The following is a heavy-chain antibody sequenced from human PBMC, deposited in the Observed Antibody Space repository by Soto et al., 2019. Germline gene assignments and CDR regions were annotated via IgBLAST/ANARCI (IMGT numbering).Heavy chain of an antibody. J-gene: IGHJ2*01. CDR1: GYTFTSYA. CDR2: INAGNGNT. V-gene: IGHV1-3*01. CDR3: ARGGSLYWYFDL. Sequence: QVQLVQSGAEVKKPGASVKVSCKASGYTFTSYAMHWVRQAPGQRLEWMGWINAGNGNTKYSQKFQGRVTIPRDTSASTAYMELSSLRSEDTAVYSCARGGSLYWYFDLWGRGTLVTVSS. D-gene: IGHD1-26*01.